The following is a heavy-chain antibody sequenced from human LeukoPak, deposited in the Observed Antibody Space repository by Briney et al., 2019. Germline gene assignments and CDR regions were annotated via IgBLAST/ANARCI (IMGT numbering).Heavy chain of an antibody. V-gene: IGHV4-4*02. CDR3: ARKNRGYCSGGNCYTLDY. CDR1: GGSISTSNW. J-gene: IGHJ4*02. D-gene: IGHD2-15*01. Sequence: SGTLSLTCTVSGGSISTSNWWSWVRQSPQKGMEWIGEIYHDGKTNYNPSFKSRAIVSVDKSKNQFSLDLYSMTAADTAVYYCARKNRGYCSGGNCYTLDYWGQGTLVTVSS. CDR2: IYHDGKT.